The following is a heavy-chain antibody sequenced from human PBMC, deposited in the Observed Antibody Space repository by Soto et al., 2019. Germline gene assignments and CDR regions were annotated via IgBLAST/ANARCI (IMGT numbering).Heavy chain of an antibody. CDR3: AHLGGGYFAY. J-gene: IGHJ4*02. D-gene: IGHD3-16*01. CDR1: GFSLSTSRVG. CDR2: IYWDDDK. Sequence: QITLMESGPTLVKPTQTLTLTCTFSGFSLSTSRVGGAWIRQPPGKALEWLTLIYWDDDKRYSPSLKSRLTITKDTSKNQVVLTMTNMDPVDTATYYCAHLGGGYFAYWGQGTLVSVSS. V-gene: IGHV2-5*02.